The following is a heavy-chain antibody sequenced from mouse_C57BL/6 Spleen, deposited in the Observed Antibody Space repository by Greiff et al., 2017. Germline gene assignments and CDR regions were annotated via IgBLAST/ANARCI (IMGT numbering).Heavy chain of an antibody. CDR1: GYTFTSYW. CDR3: ARGSSSYYFDY. CDR2: IYPSDSET. J-gene: IGHJ2*01. V-gene: IGHV1-61*01. D-gene: IGHD1-1*01. Sequence: QVQLQQPGAELVRPGSSVKLSCKASGYTFTSYWMDWVKQRPGQGLEWIGNIYPSDSETHYNQKFKDKATLTVDKSSSTAYMQLSSLTSEDSAVYYGARGSSSYYFDYWGQGTTLTVSS.